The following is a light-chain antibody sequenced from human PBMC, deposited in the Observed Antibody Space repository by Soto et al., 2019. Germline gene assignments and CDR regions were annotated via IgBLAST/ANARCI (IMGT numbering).Light chain of an antibody. J-gene: IGLJ1*01. CDR2: EVS. Sequence: QSALTQPPSASGSSGQSVTISCAGTSSDVGGYNSVSWYQQYPGKVPKLIIYEVSKRPSGVPDRLSGSKSGNTDSLNVYGIQADDEADYYCRSYAGDNNFVFGPGTKLTV. V-gene: IGLV2-8*01. CDR1: SSDVGGYNS. CDR3: RSYAGDNNFV.